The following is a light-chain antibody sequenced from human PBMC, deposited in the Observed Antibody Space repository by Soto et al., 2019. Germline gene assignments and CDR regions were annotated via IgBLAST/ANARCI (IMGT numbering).Light chain of an antibody. V-gene: IGLV3-21*04. CDR2: YDS. J-gene: IGLJ3*02. Sequence: SSELTQPPSVSVAPGKTARITCGGNNIGGKSEDWYQQKPGQAPVLVIHYDSDRPSGIPERFSGSKSGNTATLTISRVEAGEEADYYWQVWDSSSDHGVFGGGTKLTVL. CDR1: NIGGKS. CDR3: QVWDSSSDHGV.